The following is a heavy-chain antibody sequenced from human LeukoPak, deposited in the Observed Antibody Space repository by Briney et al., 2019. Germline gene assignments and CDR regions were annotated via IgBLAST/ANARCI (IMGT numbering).Heavy chain of an antibody. CDR1: GYTFTGYY. V-gene: IGHV1-2*02. D-gene: IGHD3-22*01. CDR2: INPNSGGT. CDR3: VRGPSYYYDAFDV. Sequence: ASVKVSCKASGYTFTGYYMHWVRQAPGQGLEWMGWINPNSGGTNYAQKFQGRVTMTRNTTISSAYMDLSSLRFEDTAVYYCVRGPSYYYDAFDVWGQGTIVTVSS. J-gene: IGHJ3*01.